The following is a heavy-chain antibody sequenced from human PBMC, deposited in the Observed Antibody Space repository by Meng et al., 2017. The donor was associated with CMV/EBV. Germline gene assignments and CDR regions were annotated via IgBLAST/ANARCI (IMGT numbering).Heavy chain of an antibody. CDR2: IIPILGIA. CDR3: ARDDCSGGSCYGY. J-gene: IGHJ4*02. Sequence: SVKVSCKASGGTFSSYTISWVRQAPGQGLEWMGRIIPILGIANYAQKFQGRVTITADKSTSTAYMELSSLRSEDTAVYYCARDDCSGGSCYGYWGQGTLVTVSS. CDR1: GGTFSSYT. V-gene: IGHV1-69*04. D-gene: IGHD2-15*01.